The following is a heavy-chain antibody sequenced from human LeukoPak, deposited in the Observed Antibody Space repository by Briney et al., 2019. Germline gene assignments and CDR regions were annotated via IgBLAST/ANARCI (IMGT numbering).Heavy chain of an antibody. CDR1: GSSITSDYF. D-gene: IGHD1-1*01. CDR3: ARNVTAGFFDY. Sequence: SETLSLTCAVSGSSITSDYFWGWIRQPPGKGLEWIATIYYSWGMYFNPSLKSRVTVSLDSSKNQFSLKMTSLTAADTAIYYCARNVTAGFFDYWGQGIMVTVSS. CDR2: IYYSWGM. V-gene: IGHV4-38-2*01. J-gene: IGHJ4*02.